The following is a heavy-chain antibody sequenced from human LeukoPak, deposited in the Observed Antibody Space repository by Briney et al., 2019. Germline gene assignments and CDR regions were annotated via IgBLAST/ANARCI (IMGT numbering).Heavy chain of an antibody. CDR3: ARAYSSSSPFDY. CDR1: GGSISSSNW. D-gene: IGHD6-6*01. CDR2: IYHSGST. V-gene: IGHV4-4*02. J-gene: IGHJ4*02. Sequence: SETLSLTCAVSGGSISSSNWWSWVRQPPGKGLEWIGEIYHSGSTNYNPSLKSRVTISVDTSKNQFSLKLSSVTAADTAVYYCARAYSSSSPFDYWGQGTLVTVSS.